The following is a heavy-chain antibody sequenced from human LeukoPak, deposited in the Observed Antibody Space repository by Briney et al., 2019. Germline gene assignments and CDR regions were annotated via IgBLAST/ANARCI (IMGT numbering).Heavy chain of an antibody. Sequence: SETLSLTCSVSSDSISSGYYWSCIRQSPGKGLEWIASIYHSGSMFYNPSLKSRVTISVDTSKNQFSLKMTSVTAADTAVYYCARDNYSGSPWYWGQGTLVTVSS. CDR3: ARDNYSGSPWY. J-gene: IGHJ4*02. CDR2: IYHSGSM. V-gene: IGHV4-38-2*02. CDR1: SDSISSGYY. D-gene: IGHD1-26*01.